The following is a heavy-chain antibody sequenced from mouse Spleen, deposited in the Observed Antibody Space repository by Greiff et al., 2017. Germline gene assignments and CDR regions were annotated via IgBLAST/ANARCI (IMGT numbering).Heavy chain of an antibody. J-gene: IGHJ1*03. D-gene: IGHD1-1*01. V-gene: IGHV1-81*01. CDR1: GYSFTSYG. CDR2: IYPRSGNT. Sequence: QVQLKQSGAELARPGASVKLSCKASGYSFTSYGISWVKQRTGQGLEWIGEIYPRSGNTYYNEKFKGKATLTADKSSSTAYMELRSLTSEDSAVYFCARGEDITTVVADWYFDVWGTGTTVTVSS. CDR3: ARGEDITTVVADWYFDV.